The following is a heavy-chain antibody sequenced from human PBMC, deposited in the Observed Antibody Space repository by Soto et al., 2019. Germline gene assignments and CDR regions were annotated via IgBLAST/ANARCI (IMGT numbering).Heavy chain of an antibody. D-gene: IGHD3-10*01. CDR2: INPNSGGT. Sequence: ASVKVSSKASGYTITSYYMHWVRQAPGQGLEWMGWINPNSGGTNYAQKFQGWVTMTRDTSISTAYMELSRLRSDVTAVYYCAREDGVRGERTRTFGYMGPGTRGTVSS. CDR1: GYTITSYY. J-gene: IGHJ4*02. CDR3: AREDGVRGERTRTFGY. V-gene: IGHV1-2*04.